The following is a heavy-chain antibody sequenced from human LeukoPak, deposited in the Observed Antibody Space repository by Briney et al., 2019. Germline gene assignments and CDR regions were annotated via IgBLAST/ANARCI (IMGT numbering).Heavy chain of an antibody. V-gene: IGHV3-30*18. Sequence: PGRSLRLSCAASGFTFSSYGLHWVRQAPGKGLEWVAVISYDGRNKYYADSVVGRFTISRDNSKNTLYLPMNSLRAEDTAVYYCAKDVGYSSAFDYWGQGTLVTVSS. J-gene: IGHJ4*02. D-gene: IGHD6-25*01. CDR3: AKDVGYSSAFDY. CDR2: ISYDGRNK. CDR1: GFTFSSYG.